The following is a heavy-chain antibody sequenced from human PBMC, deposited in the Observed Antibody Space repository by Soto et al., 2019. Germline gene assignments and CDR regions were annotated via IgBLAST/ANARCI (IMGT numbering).Heavy chain of an antibody. CDR2: TSYDGSNT. Sequence: QVQLVESGGGVVQPGTSLRLSCVGSGFTFRSFVIHWVRQSPGTGLEWVALTSYDGSNTYYDYSVKARFTISRDNSTNPVDLQMDSPRLYDTALYYFVPWGTTRGLDVGGPGAVVSVS. V-gene: IGHV3-30*19. J-gene: IGHJ4*02. CDR3: VPWGTTRGLDV. D-gene: IGHD3-16*01. CDR1: GFTFRSFV.